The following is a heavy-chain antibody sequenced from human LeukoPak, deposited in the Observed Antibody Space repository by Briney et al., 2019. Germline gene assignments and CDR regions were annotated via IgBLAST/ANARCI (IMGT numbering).Heavy chain of an antibody. Sequence: SETLSLTCAVYGGSFSGYFWIWIRQPPGKGLEWIGEIIHSGRSNYNPSLKSRVTMSVDTSKSQFSLKLRSVTAADSAMYFCARAPIRGVMKYWGQGIVVTVSS. D-gene: IGHD3-10*01. V-gene: IGHV4-34*12. J-gene: IGHJ4*02. CDR3: ARAPIRGVMKY. CDR2: IIHSGRS. CDR1: GGSFSGYF.